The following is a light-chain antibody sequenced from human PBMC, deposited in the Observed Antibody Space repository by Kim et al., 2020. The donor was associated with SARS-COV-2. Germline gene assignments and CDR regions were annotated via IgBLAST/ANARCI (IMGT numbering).Light chain of an antibody. CDR3: QKYDRAPWT. Sequence: DIQMTQSPSSLSASVGDRVTITCRASQGISSYLVWYQQKPGKVPRLLIYAASVLQSGVPSRFSSSGFGTDFTLTISSLQPEDVASYYCQKYDRAPWTFGQGTKVDIK. V-gene: IGKV1-27*01. CDR2: AAS. J-gene: IGKJ1*01. CDR1: QGISSY.